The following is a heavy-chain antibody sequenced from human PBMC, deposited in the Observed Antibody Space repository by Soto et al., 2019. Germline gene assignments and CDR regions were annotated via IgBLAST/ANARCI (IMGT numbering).Heavy chain of an antibody. Sequence: GGSLRLSCAASGFTFSSYAMSWVRQAPGKGLEWVSAISGSGGSTYYADSVKGRLTISRDNSKNTLYLQMNSLRAEDTAVYYCAKDATCNLVWFGEFLDYWGQGTLVTVSS. J-gene: IGHJ4*02. CDR1: GFTFSSYA. D-gene: IGHD3-10*01. CDR3: AKDATCNLVWFGEFLDY. CDR2: ISGSGGST. V-gene: IGHV3-23*01.